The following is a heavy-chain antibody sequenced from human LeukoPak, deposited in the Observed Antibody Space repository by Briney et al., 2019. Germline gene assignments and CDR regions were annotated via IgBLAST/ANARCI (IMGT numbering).Heavy chain of an antibody. D-gene: IGHD5-24*01. J-gene: IGHJ4*02. CDR2: ISGSGSST. Sequence: PGGSLRLSCAASGFTFSNYAMSWVRQAPGRGLEWVSAISGSGSSTYYADSVKGRFTISRHNSKNTLYLQMNSLRAEDTAVYYYARGNSRVRDGYEDWGQGTLVTVSS. V-gene: IGHV3-23*01. CDR1: GFTFSNYA. CDR3: ARGNSRVRDGYED.